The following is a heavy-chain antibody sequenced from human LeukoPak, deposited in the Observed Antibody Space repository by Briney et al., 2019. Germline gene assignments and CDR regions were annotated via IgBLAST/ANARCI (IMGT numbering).Heavy chain of an antibody. V-gene: IGHV3-9*01. D-gene: IGHD5-18*01. Sequence: PGGSLRLSCAASGFTFDDYAMHWVRQAPGKGLEWVSGISWNSGSIGYADSVKGRFTISRDNSKNTLYLQMNSLRAEDTAVYYCAKGLQDTAMGLFDYWGQGTLVTVSS. CDR1: GFTFDDYA. CDR3: AKGLQDTAMGLFDY. CDR2: ISWNSGSI. J-gene: IGHJ4*02.